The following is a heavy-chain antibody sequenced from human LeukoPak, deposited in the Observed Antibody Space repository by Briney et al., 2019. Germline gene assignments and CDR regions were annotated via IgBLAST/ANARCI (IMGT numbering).Heavy chain of an antibody. CDR1: RFTFSSYS. CDR3: ARAGRFGESFRDYYYYIDV. J-gene: IGHJ6*03. D-gene: IGHD3-10*01. Sequence: PGGSLRLSCAASRFTFSSYSMNWVRQAPGKGLEWVSYISSSSSNIDYADSVKGRFTISRDNAKNSLYLQMNSLRAEDTAVYFCARAGRFGESFRDYYYYIDVWGKGTTVTVSS. V-gene: IGHV3-48*01. CDR2: ISSSSSNI.